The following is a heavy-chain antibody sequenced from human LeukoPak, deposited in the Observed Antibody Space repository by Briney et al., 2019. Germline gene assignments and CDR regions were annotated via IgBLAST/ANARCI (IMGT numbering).Heavy chain of an antibody. V-gene: IGHV3-33*01. J-gene: IGHJ3*02. Sequence: GGSLRLSCAASGFTFSSYGMHWVRQAPGKGLERVADIWYDGSNEYYADSVKGRFTISRDNSKNTPYLQMNSLRAEDTAVYYCARDMGKSGAFDIWGQGTMVTVSS. CDR3: ARDMGKSGAFDI. CDR2: IWYDGSNE. D-gene: IGHD1-26*01. CDR1: GFTFSSYG.